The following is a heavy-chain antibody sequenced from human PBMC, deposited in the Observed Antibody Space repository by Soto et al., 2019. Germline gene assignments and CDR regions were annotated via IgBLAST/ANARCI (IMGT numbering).Heavy chain of an antibody. CDR3: ARAQYCSSTSCSDDAFDI. CDR1: GYTFTGYY. J-gene: IGHJ3*02. D-gene: IGHD2-2*01. V-gene: IGHV1-2*04. Sequence: ASVKVSCKASGYTFTGYYMHWVRQAPGQGLEWMGWINPNSGGTNYAQKFQGWVTMTRGTSISTAYMELSRLRSDDTAVYYCARAQYCSSTSCSDDAFDIWGQGTMVTVSS. CDR2: INPNSGGT.